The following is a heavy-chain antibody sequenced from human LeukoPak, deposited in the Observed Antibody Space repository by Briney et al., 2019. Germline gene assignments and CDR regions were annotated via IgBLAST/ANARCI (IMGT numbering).Heavy chain of an antibody. D-gene: IGHD1-1*01. V-gene: IGHV3-23*01. CDR1: GFTFSSYA. J-gene: IGHJ6*02. Sequence: GGSLRLSCSASGFTFSSYAMSWVRQAPGEGLEWVSAISGSGGSTYYADSVKGRFTISRDNSKNTLYLQMNSLRAEDTAVYYCANGRQGLYYYYGMDVWGQGTTVTVSS. CDR3: ANGRQGLYYYYGMDV. CDR2: ISGSGGST.